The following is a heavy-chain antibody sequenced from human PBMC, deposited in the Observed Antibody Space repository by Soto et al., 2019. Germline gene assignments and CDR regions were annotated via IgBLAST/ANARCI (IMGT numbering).Heavy chain of an antibody. V-gene: IGHV3-30*18. Sequence: PGGSLRLSCAASGFTFSSYGMHWVRQAPGKGLEWVAVISYDGSNKYYADSVKGRFTISRDNSKNTLYLQMNSLRAEETAVYYCAKMMVRGELYDAFDIWGQGTMVTVSS. CDR1: GFTFSSYG. D-gene: IGHD3-10*01. CDR3: AKMMVRGELYDAFDI. J-gene: IGHJ3*02. CDR2: ISYDGSNK.